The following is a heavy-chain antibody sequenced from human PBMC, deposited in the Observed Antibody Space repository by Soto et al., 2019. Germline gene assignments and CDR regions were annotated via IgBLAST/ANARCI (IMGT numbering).Heavy chain of an antibody. CDR2: MNPNSGNT. CDR3: ASRRVYCSGGSCYAAFDY. CDR1: GYTFTSYD. V-gene: IGHV1-8*01. D-gene: IGHD2-15*01. Sequence: QVQLVQSGAEVKKPGASVKVSCKASGYTFTSYDINWVRQATGQGLEWMGWMNPNSGNTGYAQKFQGRVTMTRNTSISTAYMELSSLRSEDTAVYYCASRRVYCSGGSCYAAFDYWGRGTLVTVSS. J-gene: IGHJ4*02.